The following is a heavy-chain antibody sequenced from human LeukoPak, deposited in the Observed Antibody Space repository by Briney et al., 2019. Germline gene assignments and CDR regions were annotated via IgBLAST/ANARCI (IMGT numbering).Heavy chain of an antibody. CDR2: ISYDGSNK. CDR1: GFTFSSYA. V-gene: IGHV3-30*04. CDR3: ASVRIAAAVDY. D-gene: IGHD6-13*01. Sequence: GRSLRLSCAASGFTFSSYAMHWVRQAPGKGLEWVAVISYDGSNKYYADSVKGRFTISRDNSKNTLYLQMNSLRAEDTAVYYCASVRIAAAVDYWGQGTLVTVSS. J-gene: IGHJ4*02.